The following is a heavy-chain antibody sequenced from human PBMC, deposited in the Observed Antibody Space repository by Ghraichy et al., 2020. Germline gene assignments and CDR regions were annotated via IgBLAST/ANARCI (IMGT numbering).Heavy chain of an antibody. D-gene: IGHD2-15*01. Sequence: GRSLRLSCVGSGFTFSSYSFNWVRQAPGKGLEWVSYISSSGRSIFYADSVKGRFTISRDNAENSLSLQMNSLRDEDTAVYYCARGSMVVRFYYYGGLDVWGQGTTVTVSS. CDR1: GFTFSSYS. CDR3: ARGSMVVRFYYYGGLDV. CDR2: ISSSGRSI. V-gene: IGHV3-48*02. J-gene: IGHJ6*02.